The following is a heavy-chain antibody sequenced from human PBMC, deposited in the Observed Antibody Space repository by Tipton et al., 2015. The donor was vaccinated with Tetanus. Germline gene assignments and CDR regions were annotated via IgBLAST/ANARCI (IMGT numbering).Heavy chain of an antibody. CDR1: GYSFTSHW. V-gene: IGHV5-51*01. CDR2: IYPDDSDT. CDR3: ARMYSTSSPFDH. D-gene: IGHD6-6*01. Sequence: QLVQSGADVKKPGESLKISCKASGYSFTSHWIGWVRQMPGKGLEGMGMIYPDDSDTRYSPSFQGHVTISVDKSTSTVYLQWSSLKASDTAMYFCARMYSTSSPFDHWGQGTLVAVSS. J-gene: IGHJ4*02.